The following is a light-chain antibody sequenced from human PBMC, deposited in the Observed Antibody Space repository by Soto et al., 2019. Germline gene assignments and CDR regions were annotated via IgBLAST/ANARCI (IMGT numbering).Light chain of an antibody. Sequence: ESVLTQSPGTLSLAPGERATLSCRASQSVTNNCLAWYQHKPGQAPRLLLYGASRRATGIPDRFSGSGSGTDFTLTIDRLDPEDFAVYFCQQYGDAPQTFGQGTRLEIE. V-gene: IGKV3-20*01. CDR1: QSVTNNC. CDR2: GAS. J-gene: IGKJ5*01. CDR3: QQYGDAPQT.